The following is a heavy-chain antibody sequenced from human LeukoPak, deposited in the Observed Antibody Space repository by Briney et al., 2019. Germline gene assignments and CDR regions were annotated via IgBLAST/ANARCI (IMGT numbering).Heavy chain of an antibody. Sequence: TLSLTCSVSGGSISSDDYYWSWIRQPPGKGLEWIGYILYSGTAYYHPSLKSRVIILVDTSKNEFSLKLTSVTAADTAVYYCARSRRGIYYFDYWGQGTLVTVSS. V-gene: IGHV4-30-4*01. CDR1: GGSISSDDYY. CDR2: ILYSGTA. J-gene: IGHJ4*02. D-gene: IGHD2-8*02. CDR3: ARSRRGIYYFDY.